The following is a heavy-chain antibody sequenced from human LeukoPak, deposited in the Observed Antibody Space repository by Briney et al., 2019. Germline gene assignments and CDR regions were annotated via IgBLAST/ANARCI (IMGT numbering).Heavy chain of an antibody. CDR3: ATQGYSGYDDRGSFDP. D-gene: IGHD5-12*01. J-gene: IGHJ5*02. CDR1: GGSISSYY. CDR2: IYYSGST. Sequence: SETLSLTCTVSGGSISSYYWSWIRQPPGKGLEWIGYIYYSGSTNYNPSLKSRVTISVDTSKNQFSLKLSSVTAADTAVYYCATQGYSGYDDRGSFDPWGQGTLVTVSS. V-gene: IGHV4-59*01.